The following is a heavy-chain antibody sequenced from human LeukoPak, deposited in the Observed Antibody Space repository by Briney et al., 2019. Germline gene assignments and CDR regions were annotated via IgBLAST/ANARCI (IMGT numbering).Heavy chain of an antibody. CDR2: INPNSGGT. V-gene: IGHV1-2*02. Sequence: ASVKVSCKASGYTFTTYYIHWVRQAPGQGLEWVGYINPNSGGTIFAQKFQGRVTMTRDTSISTAYVELSSLTSDDTAVFFCGALGTNFDYWGQGTLVTVSS. J-gene: IGHJ4*02. CDR3: GALGTNFDY. CDR1: GYTFTTYY.